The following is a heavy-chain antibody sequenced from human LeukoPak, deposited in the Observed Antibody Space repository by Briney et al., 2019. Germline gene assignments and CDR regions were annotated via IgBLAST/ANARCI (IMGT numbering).Heavy chain of an antibody. CDR3: AKDLLGTTGGGGTN. V-gene: IGHV3-30*02. CDR1: GFTFSSYG. Sequence: GGSLRLSCAASGFTFSSYGMHWVRQAPGKGLEWVAFIRYDGSNKYYADSVKGRFTISRDNSKNTLYLQMNSLRAEDTAVYYCAKDLLGTTGGGGTNWGQGTLVTVSS. CDR2: IRYDGSNK. J-gene: IGHJ4*02. D-gene: IGHD1-1*01.